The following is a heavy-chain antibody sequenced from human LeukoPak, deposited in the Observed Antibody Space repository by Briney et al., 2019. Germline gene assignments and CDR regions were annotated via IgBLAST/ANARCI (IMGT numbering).Heavy chain of an antibody. D-gene: IGHD1-26*01. CDR1: GFSFSSYA. CDR3: AKDLVSGSFYGPVGY. Sequence: GGSPRLSCAASGFSFSSYAMSWVRQAPGQGLEWVSTISGSGSSTYYADSVKGRFTISRDNSKNTLYLQMNSLRAEDTAIYYCAKDLVSGSFYGPVGYWGQGTLVTVSS. CDR2: ISGSGSST. V-gene: IGHV3-23*01. J-gene: IGHJ4*02.